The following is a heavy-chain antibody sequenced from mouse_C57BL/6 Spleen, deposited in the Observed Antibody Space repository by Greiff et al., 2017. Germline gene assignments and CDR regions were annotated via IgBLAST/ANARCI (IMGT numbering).Heavy chain of an antibody. CDR2: IRNKANNHAT. CDR3: TRRGYYGSSLAY. CDR1: GFTFSDAW. D-gene: IGHD1-1*01. V-gene: IGHV6-6*01. J-gene: IGHJ3*01. Sequence: EVKLVESGGGLVQPGGSMKLSCAASGFTFSDAWMDWVRQSPEKGLEWVAEIRNKANNHATYYAVSVKGRFTISRDDSKSIVYLQMNSLRAEDTGMYYCTRRGYYGSSLAYWGQGTLVTVSA.